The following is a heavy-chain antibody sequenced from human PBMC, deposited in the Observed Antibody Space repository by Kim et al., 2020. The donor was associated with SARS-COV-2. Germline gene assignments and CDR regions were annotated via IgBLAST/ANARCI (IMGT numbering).Heavy chain of an antibody. CDR2: ISWNSGSI. CDR3: ARAASLGDDYYYGMDV. Sequence: GGSLRLSCAASGFTFDDYAMHWVRQAPGKGLEWVSGISWNSGSIGYADSVKGRFTISRDNAKNYLYLQMNSLRAEDTALYYCARAASLGDDYYYGMDVWGQGTTVTVSS. CDR1: GFTFDDYA. J-gene: IGHJ6*02. V-gene: IGHV3-9*01. D-gene: IGHD3-10*01.